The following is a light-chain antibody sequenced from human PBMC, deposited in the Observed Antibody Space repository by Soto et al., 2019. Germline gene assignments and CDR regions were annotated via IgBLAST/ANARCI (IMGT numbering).Light chain of an antibody. CDR1: SSDVGGYNY. CDR2: EVS. Sequence: QSALTQPPSASGSPGQSVTISCTGTSSDVGGYNYVSWYQQHPGKAPKVMIYEVSKRPSGVPDRFSGSKSGNTASLTVSGLQAEDEPEYYCTSYAHSNILLIGGGTKLTVL. J-gene: IGLJ2*01. V-gene: IGLV2-8*01. CDR3: TSYAHSNILL.